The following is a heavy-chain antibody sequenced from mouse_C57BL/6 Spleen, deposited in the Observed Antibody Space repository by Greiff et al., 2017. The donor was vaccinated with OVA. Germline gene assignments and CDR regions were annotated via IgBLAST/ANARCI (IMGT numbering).Heavy chain of an antibody. CDR1: GYTFTSYW. CDR3: ALWDYEGAYAMDY. J-gene: IGHJ4*01. CDR2: IDPSDSYT. V-gene: IGHV1-59*01. Sequence: QVQLKQPGAELVRPGTSVKLSCKASGYTFTSYWMHWVKQRPGQGLEWIGVIDPSDSYTNYNQKFKGKATLTVDTSSSTAYMQLSSLTSEDSAVYYCALWDYEGAYAMDYWGQGTSVTVSS. D-gene: IGHD2-4*01.